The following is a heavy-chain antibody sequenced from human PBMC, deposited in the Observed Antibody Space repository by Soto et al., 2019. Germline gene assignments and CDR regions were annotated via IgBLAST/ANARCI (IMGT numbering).Heavy chain of an antibody. CDR3: ARPDLHSSGWYWFDP. Sequence: SETLSLTCTVSGGSISSSSYYWGWIRQPPGKGLEWIGSIYYSGSTYYNPSLKSRVTISVDTSKHQFSLKLSSVTAADTAVYYCARPDLHSSGWYWFDPWGQGTLVTVSS. J-gene: IGHJ5*02. V-gene: IGHV4-39*01. D-gene: IGHD6-19*01. CDR1: GGSISSSSYY. CDR2: IYYSGST.